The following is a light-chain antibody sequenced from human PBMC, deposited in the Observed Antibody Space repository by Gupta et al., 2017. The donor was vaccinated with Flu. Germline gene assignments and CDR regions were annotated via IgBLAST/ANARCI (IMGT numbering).Light chain of an antibody. CDR3: QQHNSFPWT. J-gene: IGKJ1*01. V-gene: IGKV1-17*01. Sequence: DIQMTQSPSSLSASVGDRVTITCRASQDIRSDLGWYQQKPGKAPKRLIYGASSLQSGVPSRFSGSGSETEFTLTISSLQPEDFANYYCQQHNSFPWTFGQGTKVEIK. CDR2: GAS. CDR1: QDIRSD.